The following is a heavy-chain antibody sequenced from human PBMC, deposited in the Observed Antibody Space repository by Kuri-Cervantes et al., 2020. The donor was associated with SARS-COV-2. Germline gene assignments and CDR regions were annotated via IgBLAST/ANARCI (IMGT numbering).Heavy chain of an antibody. J-gene: IGHJ6*02. CDR2: ISGSGGST. Sequence: ETLSLTCAASGFTFSSYAMSWVRQAPGKGLEWVSVISGSGGSTYYADSVKGRFTISRDNSKNTLYLQMNSLRAEDTAVYYCARPTYYYGSGRMDVWGQGTTVTVSS. V-gene: IGHV3-23*01. CDR1: GFTFSSYA. D-gene: IGHD3-10*01. CDR3: ARPTYYYGSGRMDV.